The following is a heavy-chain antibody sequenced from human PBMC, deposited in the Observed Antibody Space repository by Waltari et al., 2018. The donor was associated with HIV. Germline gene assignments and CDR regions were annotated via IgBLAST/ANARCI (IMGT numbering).Heavy chain of an antibody. Sequence: QVQLVQSGAEVKTPGASVKVSCKASGYTFTSFGISWVRPAPGQGLEWMGWISAYNGNTDYAQKLQGRVTMTTDTSTSTAYMELRSLKSDDTAVYYCARVAYSTSTNWFDPWGQGTLVTVSS. CDR2: ISAYNGNT. CDR1: GYTFTSFG. J-gene: IGHJ5*02. V-gene: IGHV1-18*01. D-gene: IGHD6-6*01. CDR3: ARVAYSTSTNWFDP.